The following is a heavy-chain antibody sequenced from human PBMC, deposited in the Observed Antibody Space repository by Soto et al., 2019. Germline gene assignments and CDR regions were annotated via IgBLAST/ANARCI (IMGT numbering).Heavy chain of an antibody. CDR1: GGSISNYY. J-gene: IGHJ5*02. D-gene: IGHD6-13*01. CDR3: ARGVPAAGTDWFDP. V-gene: IGHV4-4*07. CDR2: VSSTGSS. Sequence: LSLTCTVSGGSISNYYWSWIRQSAEKRLEWIGRVSSTGSSYYNPSLKSRVTISVDTSKNQVSLNLTSVTAADTAVYYCARGVPAAGTDWFDPWGQGTLVT.